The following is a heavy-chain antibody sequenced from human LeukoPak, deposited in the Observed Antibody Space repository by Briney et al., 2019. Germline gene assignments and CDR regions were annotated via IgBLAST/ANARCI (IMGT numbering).Heavy chain of an antibody. CDR3: ARDSREYDAFDI. V-gene: IGHV4-59*01. Sequence: SETLSLTCTVSGVSISSYYWSWIRQPPGKGLEWIGYIYYSGSTNYNPSLKSRVTISVDTSKNQFSLKLSSVTAADTAVYYCARDSREYDAFDIWGQGTMVTVSS. D-gene: IGHD3-10*01. CDR2: IYYSGST. J-gene: IGHJ3*02. CDR1: GVSISSYY.